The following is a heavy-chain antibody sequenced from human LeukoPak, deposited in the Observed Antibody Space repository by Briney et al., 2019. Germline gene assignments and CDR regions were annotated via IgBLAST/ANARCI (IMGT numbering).Heavy chain of an antibody. CDR3: ARDRMVVTAATYYYYGMDV. CDR2: IYYSGST. CDR1: GGSISSYY. V-gene: IGHV4-59*01. D-gene: IGHD2-21*02. J-gene: IGHJ6*02. Sequence: PSETLSLTCTVSGGSISSYYRRWIRQPPRKGLEWIGYIYYSGSTNYNPSLKSRVTISVDTYKNQCSLKLSSVTAADTAVYYCARDRMVVTAATYYYYGMDVWGQGTTVTVSS.